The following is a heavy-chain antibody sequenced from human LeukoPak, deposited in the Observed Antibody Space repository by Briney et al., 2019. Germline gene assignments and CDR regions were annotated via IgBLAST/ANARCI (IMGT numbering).Heavy chain of an antibody. V-gene: IGHV3-23*01. D-gene: IGHD3-3*01. CDR2: IGGSGSDT. Sequence: QSGGSLRLSCAAFGITFSSYSMNWVRQTPGKGLEWVSAIGGSGSDTSYTDSVKGRFTISRDNSKSTLYLQMNSLRAEDTAVYHCAKTLRDLEWLTGELDVWGQGTAVTVSS. J-gene: IGHJ6*02. CDR3: AKTLRDLEWLTGELDV. CDR1: GITFSSYS.